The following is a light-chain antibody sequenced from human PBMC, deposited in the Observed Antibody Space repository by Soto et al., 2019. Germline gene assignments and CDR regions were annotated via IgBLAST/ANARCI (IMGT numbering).Light chain of an antibody. Sequence: EIVLTQSPGTLSLSPGESATLSCRASQSVSSNSLAWYRRNPGQPPSLLIYGTSTRATDIPRRFSGSGSGTDFTLTITRLEPEDFAVYCCQQYGDSPPTFGQGTKVEVK. CDR3: QQYGDSPPT. CDR2: GTS. J-gene: IGKJ1*01. V-gene: IGKV3-20*01. CDR1: QSVSSNS.